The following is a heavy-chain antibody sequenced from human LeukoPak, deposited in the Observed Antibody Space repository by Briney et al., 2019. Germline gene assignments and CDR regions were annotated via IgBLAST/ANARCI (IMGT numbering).Heavy chain of an antibody. J-gene: IGHJ4*02. Sequence: GGSLRLSCAASGFTFSSHGMHWVRQAPGKGREWVTFIRSDGSSNYYGDSVKGRFTLSRDNFKNTLSLQMNSLRAEDTAVYYCARGGYCTNGVCYNGIAAAGNYFDYWGQGTLVTVSS. CDR2: IRSDGSSN. V-gene: IGHV3-30*02. CDR3: ARGGYCTNGVCYNGIAAAGNYFDY. CDR1: GFTFSSHG. D-gene: IGHD2-8*01.